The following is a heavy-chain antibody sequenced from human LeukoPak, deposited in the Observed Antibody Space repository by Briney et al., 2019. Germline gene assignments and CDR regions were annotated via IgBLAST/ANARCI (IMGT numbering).Heavy chain of an antibody. CDR3: ARAQGGNSDHY. CDR1: GGSISSGGYY. V-gene: IGHV4-30-2*01. J-gene: IGHJ4*02. Sequence: SETLSLTYTVSGGSISSGGYYWSWIRQPPGKGLEWIGYIYHSGSTYYNPSLKSRVTISVDRSKNQFSLKLSSVTAADTAVYYCARAQGGNSDHYWGQGTLVTVSS. D-gene: IGHD4-23*01. CDR2: IYHSGST.